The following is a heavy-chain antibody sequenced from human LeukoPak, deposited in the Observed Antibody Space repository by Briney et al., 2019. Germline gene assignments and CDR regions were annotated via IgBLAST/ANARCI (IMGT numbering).Heavy chain of an antibody. J-gene: IGHJ5*02. V-gene: IGHV1-2*02. CDR1: GYTFTGYY. Sequence: ASVKVSCKASGYTFTGYYMHWVRQAPGQGLEWVGWINPNSGGTNYAQKFQGRVTMTRDTSISTAYMELSRLRSDDTAVYYCARAPFYYYDSSGSNWFDPWGQGTLVTVSS. D-gene: IGHD3-22*01. CDR3: ARAPFYYYDSSGSNWFDP. CDR2: INPNSGGT.